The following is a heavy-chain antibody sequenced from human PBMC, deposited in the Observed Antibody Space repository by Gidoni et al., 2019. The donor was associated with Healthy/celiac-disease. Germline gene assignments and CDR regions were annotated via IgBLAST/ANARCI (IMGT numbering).Heavy chain of an antibody. CDR1: GFTFSSYG. CDR3: ARGQHGDYVGWYFDL. CDR2: IWYDGSNK. J-gene: IGHJ2*01. Sequence: QVQLVESGGGVVQPGRSLRLSCAASGFTFSSYGMHWVRQAPGKGLEWVAVIWYDGSNKYYADSVKGRFTISRDNSKNTLYLQMNSLRAEDTAVYYCARGQHGDYVGWYFDLWGRGTLVTVSS. V-gene: IGHV3-33*01. D-gene: IGHD4-17*01.